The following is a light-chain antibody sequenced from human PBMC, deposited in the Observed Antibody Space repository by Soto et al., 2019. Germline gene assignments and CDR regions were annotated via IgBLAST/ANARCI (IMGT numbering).Light chain of an antibody. V-gene: IGKV1-5*03. CDR3: QQSYSTPWT. CDR1: QTISSW. CDR2: KAS. Sequence: DIQMTQSPSSLSASVGDRVTITCRASQTISSWLAWYQQKPGKAPKLLIYKASTLKSGVPSRFSGSGSGTEFTLTISSLQPDDFATYHCQQSYSTPWTFGQGTKVDIK. J-gene: IGKJ1*01.